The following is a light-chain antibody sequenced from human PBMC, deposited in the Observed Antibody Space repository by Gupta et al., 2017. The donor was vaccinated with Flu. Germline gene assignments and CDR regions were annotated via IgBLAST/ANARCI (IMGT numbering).Light chain of an antibody. V-gene: IGLV3-9*01. CDR2: KDT. CDR1: KIGNRN. CDR3: QVGDTSAYV. J-gene: IGLJ1*01. Sequence: ALGKTARITCGGLKIGNRNVHRDQQKPGQHLLLVIFKDTTRTAGSPGLFSCSNSGTTATLTIRRAQGEDEDDYYCQVGDTSAYVFGTGTRVTVL.